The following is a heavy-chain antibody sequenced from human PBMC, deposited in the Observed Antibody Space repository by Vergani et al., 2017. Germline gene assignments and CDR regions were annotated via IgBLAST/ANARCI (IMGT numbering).Heavy chain of an antibody. Sequence: EVQLVESGGGLVQPGGSLKLSCAASGFTLSGSAMHWVRQASGKGLEWVGRIRSKANSYATAYAASVKGSFTISRDDSKKTAYLQMNSLKTEDTAVYYCTRQVVYDSSGYRDYWGQGTLVTVSS. CDR2: IRSKANSYAT. V-gene: IGHV3-73*01. J-gene: IGHJ4*02. D-gene: IGHD3-22*01. CDR3: TRQVVYDSSGYRDY. CDR1: GFTLSGSA.